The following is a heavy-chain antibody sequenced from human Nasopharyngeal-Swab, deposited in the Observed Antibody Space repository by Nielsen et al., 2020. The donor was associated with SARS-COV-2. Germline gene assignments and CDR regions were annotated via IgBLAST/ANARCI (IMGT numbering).Heavy chain of an antibody. D-gene: IGHD3-22*01. CDR2: ISYDGSNK. CDR3: AKDYYDSSGYLEYYFDY. V-gene: IGHV3-30*18. Sequence: VGSLRLSCAASGFTFSSYGMHWVRQAPGKGLEWVAVISYDGSNKYYADSVKGRFTISRDNSKNTLYLQMNSLRAEDTAVYYCAKDYYDSSGYLEYYFDYWGQGTLVTVSS. CDR1: GFTFSSYG. J-gene: IGHJ4*02.